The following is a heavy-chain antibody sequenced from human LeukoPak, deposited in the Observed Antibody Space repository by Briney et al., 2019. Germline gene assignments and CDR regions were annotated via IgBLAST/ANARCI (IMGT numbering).Heavy chain of an antibody. D-gene: IGHD3-3*01. CDR1: GGSISSSSYY. J-gene: IGHJ3*02. Sequence: SETLSLTCTVSGGSISSSSYYWGWIRQPPGKGLEWIGRIYTSGSTNYNPSLKSRVTISVDTSKNQFSLKLSSVTAADTAVYYCARDLAYYDFWSGYHDAFDIWGQGTMVTVSS. V-gene: IGHV4-61*02. CDR2: IYTSGST. CDR3: ARDLAYYDFWSGYHDAFDI.